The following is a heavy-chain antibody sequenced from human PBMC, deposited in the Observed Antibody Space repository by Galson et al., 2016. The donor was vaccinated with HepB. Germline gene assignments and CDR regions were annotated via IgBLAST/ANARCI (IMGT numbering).Heavy chain of an antibody. J-gene: IGHJ3*01. CDR2: ISGRDGTT. CDR1: GFTFSSYA. D-gene: IGHD3-16*01. Sequence: SLRLSCAASGFTFSSYAMSWFRQAPGKGLEWVSAISGRDGTTQYADSVKGRFIISRDNSENSLYLQMNSLRAEDTAVYYCARVRGGPGIGRDAFAVWGQGTMVTVSS. V-gene: IGHV3-23*01. CDR3: ARVRGGPGIGRDAFAV.